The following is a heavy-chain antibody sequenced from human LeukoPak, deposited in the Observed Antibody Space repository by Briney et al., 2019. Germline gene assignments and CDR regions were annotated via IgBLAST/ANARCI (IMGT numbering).Heavy chain of an antibody. D-gene: IGHD2-2*01. CDR1: GYTFTSYY. J-gene: IGHJ6*02. V-gene: IGHV1-46*01. CDR2: INPSGGST. Sequence: ASVKASCKASGYTFTSYYMHWVRQSPGQGLEWMGIINPSGGSTSYAQKFQGRVTMTRDTSTSSAYMQLSSLRSEDTAVYYCARSGVGPSSYYYYGMDVWGQGTTVTVSS. CDR3: ARSGVGPSSYYYYGMDV.